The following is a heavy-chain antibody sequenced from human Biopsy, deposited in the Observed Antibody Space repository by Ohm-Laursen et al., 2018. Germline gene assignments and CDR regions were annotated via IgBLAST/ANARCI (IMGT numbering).Heavy chain of an antibody. CDR1: GVYISDYY. CDR2: IYYSGST. V-gene: IGHV4-59*08. J-gene: IGHJ3*01. CDR3: ARRLPLRGYAFDV. Sequence: TLSLTCSVSGVYISDYYWSWIRQPPGRGLEWVGSIYYSGSTNYNPSLKSRVTISADTSKSQLSLHLTSVTATDTAVYYCARRLPLRGYAFDVWGQGTLVTVSS. D-gene: IGHD3-10*01.